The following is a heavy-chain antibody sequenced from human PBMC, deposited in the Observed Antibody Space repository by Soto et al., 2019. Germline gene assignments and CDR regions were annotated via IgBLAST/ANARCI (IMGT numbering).Heavy chain of an antibody. CDR3: TKASGWFGEFDY. J-gene: IGHJ4*02. V-gene: IGHV3-23*01. D-gene: IGHD3-10*01. Sequence: EVQLLESGGGLVQPGGSLRLSCAASGFTFSSYAMSWVRQAPGKGLEWVSAISGSGGSTYYADSVKGRFTISRDNSKNTLYLQMNSLRAEDTAVYYCTKASGWFGEFDYWAQGTLVTVSS. CDR1: GFTFSSYA. CDR2: ISGSGGST.